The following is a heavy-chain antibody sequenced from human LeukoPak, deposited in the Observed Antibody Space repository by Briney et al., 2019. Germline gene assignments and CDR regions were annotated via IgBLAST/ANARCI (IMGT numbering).Heavy chain of an antibody. J-gene: IGHJ5*02. V-gene: IGHV1-69*06. Sequence: GASVKVSCKASGGTFISYAVSWVRQAPGQGLEWMGGIIPIFGTANYAQKFQGRGTITADKSTSTAYMELSSLRSEDTAVYYCARDGGEAAAGTYGWFDPWGQGTLVTVSS. CDR3: ARDGGEAAAGTYGWFDP. CDR2: IIPIFGTA. CDR1: GGTFISYA. D-gene: IGHD6-13*01.